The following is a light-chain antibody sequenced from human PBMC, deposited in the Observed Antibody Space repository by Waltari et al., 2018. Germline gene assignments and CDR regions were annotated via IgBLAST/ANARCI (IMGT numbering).Light chain of an antibody. CDR1: SSYVGGSIY. Sequence: QSALTQPASVSGSPGPSITISCPGTSSYVGGSIYVSWYQQHPGKAHKLMIYDVSRRPSGLSNRFSVSKSGNTASLTISGLQAEDEADYYCSSYTSSSTYVFGTGTKVTVL. J-gene: IGLJ1*01. V-gene: IGLV2-14*01. CDR3: SSYTSSSTYV. CDR2: DVS.